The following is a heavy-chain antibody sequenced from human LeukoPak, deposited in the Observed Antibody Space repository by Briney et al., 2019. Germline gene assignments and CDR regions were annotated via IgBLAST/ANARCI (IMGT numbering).Heavy chain of an antibody. Sequence: ASVKVSCKASVYTFTGYYIHWVRQAPGEGLEYMGWINPSSGGTLYAQNFQGRVTMTRDTSISTAYMELSGLRSDDTALYYCARGILSDWGQGTLVTVSS. J-gene: IGHJ4*02. CDR1: VYTFTGYY. D-gene: IGHD5/OR15-5a*01. V-gene: IGHV1-2*02. CDR2: INPSSGGT. CDR3: ARGILSD.